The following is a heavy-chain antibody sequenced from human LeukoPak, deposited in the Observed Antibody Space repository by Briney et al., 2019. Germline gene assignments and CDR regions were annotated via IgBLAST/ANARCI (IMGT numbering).Heavy chain of an antibody. D-gene: IGHD4-17*01. V-gene: IGHV3-20*04. CDR2: INWNGGST. CDR1: TFTFTSYC. J-gene: IGHJ6*03. Sequence: GRSLRPSCAVSTFTFTSYCMSWVRPAAGKVLEWVSGINWNGGSTGYADSVKGRFTISRDNAKNSLYLQMNSLIAEDTALYYCARSKPYGPPPYYYYYYMDVWGKGTTVTVSS. CDR3: ARSKPYGPPPYYYYYYMDV.